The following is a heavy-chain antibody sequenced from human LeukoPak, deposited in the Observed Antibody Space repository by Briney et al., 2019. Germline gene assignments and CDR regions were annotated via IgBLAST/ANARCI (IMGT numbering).Heavy chain of an antibody. CDR2: IYYSGST. CDR1: GGSISSSSYY. Sequence: SETLSLTCTVSGGSISSSSYYWGWIRQPPGKGLEWIGYIYYSGSTNYNPSLKSRVTISVDTSKNQFSLKLSSVTAADTAVYYCARHGPILHIASGSTGAFDIWGQGTMVTVSS. J-gene: IGHJ3*02. V-gene: IGHV4-61*05. D-gene: IGHD3-10*01. CDR3: ARHGPILHIASGSTGAFDI.